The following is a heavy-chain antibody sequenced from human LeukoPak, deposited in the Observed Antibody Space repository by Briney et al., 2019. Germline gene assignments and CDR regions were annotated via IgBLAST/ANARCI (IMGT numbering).Heavy chain of an antibody. D-gene: IGHD1-26*01. CDR1: GYTFTSYY. CDR3: ARDGPSSGSYPGSHFDY. J-gene: IGHJ4*02. CDR2: INPSGGST. Sequence: ASVKLSCKASGYTFTSYYMHWVRQAPGQGLEWMGIINPSGGSTSYAQKFQGRVTMTRDMSTSTVYMELSSLRSEDTAVYYCARDGPSSGSYPGSHFDYWGQGTLVTVSS. V-gene: IGHV1-46*01.